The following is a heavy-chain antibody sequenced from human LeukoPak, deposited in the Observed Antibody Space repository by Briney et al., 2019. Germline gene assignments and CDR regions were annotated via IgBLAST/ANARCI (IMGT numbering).Heavy chain of an antibody. Sequence: TGGSLRLSCAASGFTFDDYAMHWVRQAPEKGLEWVSGISWNSGSIGYADSVKGRFTISRDNAKNSLYLQMNSLRAEDTALYYCAKGYCSSTSCYSDYWGQGTLVTVSS. CDR2: ISWNSGSI. D-gene: IGHD2-2*01. CDR3: AKGYCSSTSCYSDY. CDR1: GFTFDDYA. V-gene: IGHV3-9*01. J-gene: IGHJ4*02.